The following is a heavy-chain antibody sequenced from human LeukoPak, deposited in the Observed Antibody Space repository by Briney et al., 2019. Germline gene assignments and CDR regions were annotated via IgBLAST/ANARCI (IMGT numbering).Heavy chain of an antibody. CDR3: ARVSTGTTITPYYFDY. CDR2: IYPGDSDT. Sequence: GESLKISCKGSGYSFTSYWIGWVRQIPGKGLEWMGIIYPGDSDTRYSPSFQGQVTISADKSISTAYLQWSSLKASDTAMYYCARVSTGTTITPYYFDYWGQGTLVTVSS. V-gene: IGHV5-51*01. D-gene: IGHD1-1*01. CDR1: GYSFTSYW. J-gene: IGHJ4*02.